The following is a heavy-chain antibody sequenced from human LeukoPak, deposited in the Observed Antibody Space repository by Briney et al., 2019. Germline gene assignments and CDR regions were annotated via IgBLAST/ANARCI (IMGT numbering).Heavy chain of an antibody. D-gene: IGHD1-26*01. Sequence: GGSLRLSCAASGFTFSSYAMSWVRQAPGKGLEWVSAISGSGGTTYYADSVKGRFTISRDNSKNTLYLQMNSLRAEDTAVYYCAKDSGDFGSYWVLDYWGQGTLVTVSS. CDR3: AKDSGDFGSYWVLDY. CDR2: ISGSGGTT. CDR1: GFTFSSYA. J-gene: IGHJ4*02. V-gene: IGHV3-23*01.